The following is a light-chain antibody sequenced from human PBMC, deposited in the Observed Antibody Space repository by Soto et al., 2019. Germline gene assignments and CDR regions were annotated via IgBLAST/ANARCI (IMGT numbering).Light chain of an antibody. J-gene: IGLJ3*02. V-gene: IGLV2-14*01. Sequence: QSALTQPASVSGSPGQSITISCTGTSSDVGTYNYVSWYQQHPGKAPKLMIYEVSTRPSGVSNRFSGSKSGNTASLTISGLQAEDEADYYRSSYTSSGTWVFGGGTKLTVL. CDR2: EVS. CDR3: SSYTSSGTWV. CDR1: SSDVGTYNY.